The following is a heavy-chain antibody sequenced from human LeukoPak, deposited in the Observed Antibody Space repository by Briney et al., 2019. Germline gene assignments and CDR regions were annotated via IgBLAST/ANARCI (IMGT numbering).Heavy chain of an antibody. CDR3: ARDIYDYVWRSYPL. CDR1: GGSISSYY. V-gene: IGHV4-59*01. Sequence: SETLSLTCTVSGGSISSYYWSWIRQPPGKGLEWIGYIYYSGSTNYNPSLKSRVTISVDMPKNQFSLKLSSVTAADTAVYYCARDIYDYVWRSYPLWGQGTLVTVSS. D-gene: IGHD3-16*02. J-gene: IGHJ4*02. CDR2: IYYSGST.